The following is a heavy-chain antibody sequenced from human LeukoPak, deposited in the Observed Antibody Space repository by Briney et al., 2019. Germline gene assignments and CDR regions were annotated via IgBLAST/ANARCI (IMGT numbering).Heavy chain of an antibody. CDR3: ARDRKTGGRMVRGIDYFDY. CDR1: GFTFSSYE. V-gene: IGHV3-48*03. J-gene: IGHJ4*02. Sequence: PGGSLRLSCAASGFTFSSYEMNWVRQAPGKGLEWVSYISSSGSTIYYADSVKGRFTISRDNAKNSLYLQMNSLRAEDTAVYYCARDRKTGGRMVRGIDYFDYWGQGTLVTVSS. CDR2: ISSSGSTI. D-gene: IGHD3-10*01.